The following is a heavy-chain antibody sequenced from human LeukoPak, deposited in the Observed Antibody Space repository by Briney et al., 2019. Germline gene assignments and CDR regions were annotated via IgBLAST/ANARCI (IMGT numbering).Heavy chain of an antibody. Sequence: GSLRLSCAASGFTFSSYAMSWGRQAPGKGLEWMGSIYYMRSTHYNTSPKSRVTTSVHTSKTRPPLLLSSVTAADTAVYFSASGIPERPGGGVSDYWGQGTLVTVSS. D-gene: IGHD2-8*02. CDR1: GFTFSSYA. CDR3: ASGIPERPGGGVSDY. CDR2: IYYMRST. V-gene: IGHV4-39*01. J-gene: IGHJ4*02.